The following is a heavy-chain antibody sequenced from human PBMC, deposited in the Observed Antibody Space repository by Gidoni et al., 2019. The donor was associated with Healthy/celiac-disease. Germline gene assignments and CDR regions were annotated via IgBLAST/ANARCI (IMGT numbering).Heavy chain of an antibody. Sequence: EVQLVESGGGLVHPGGSLRLSCAASGFTFSSYSMNWVRQAPGKGLEWVSYISSSSSTIYYADSVKGRFTISRDNAKNSLYLQMNSLRAEDTAVYYCARGQWFGEPYYFDYWGQGTLVTVSS. CDR3: ARGQWFGEPYYFDY. CDR2: ISSSSSTI. D-gene: IGHD3-10*01. CDR1: GFTFSSYS. V-gene: IGHV3-48*01. J-gene: IGHJ4*02.